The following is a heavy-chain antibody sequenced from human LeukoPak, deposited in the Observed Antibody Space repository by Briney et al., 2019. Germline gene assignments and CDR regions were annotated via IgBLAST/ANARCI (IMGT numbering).Heavy chain of an antibody. CDR3: ATSLRVVGQFDY. D-gene: IGHD1-26*01. CDR2: FDPEDGET. CDR1: GYTLTELS. J-gene: IGHJ4*02. Sequence: ASVKVSCKVSGYTLTELSMHLVRQAPGRGLEWMGGFDPEDGETIYAQKFQGRVTMTEDTSTDTAYMELSSLRSEDTAVYYCATSLRVVGQFDYCGQGTLVTVSS. V-gene: IGHV1-24*01.